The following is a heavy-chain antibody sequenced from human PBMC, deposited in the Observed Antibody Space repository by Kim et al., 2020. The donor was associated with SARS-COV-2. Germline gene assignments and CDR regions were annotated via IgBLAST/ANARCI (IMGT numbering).Heavy chain of an antibody. J-gene: IGHJ6*04. V-gene: IGHV3-30*18. D-gene: IGHD3-3*01. CDR1: GFTFSSYG. Sequence: GGSLRLSCAASGFTFSSYGMHWVRQAPGKGLEWVAVISYDGSNKYYADSVKGRFTISRDNSKNTLYLQMNSLRAEDTAVYYCAKGGAIFGVGLGDVWGKGTTVTVSS. CDR3: AKGGAIFGVGLGDV. CDR2: ISYDGSNK.